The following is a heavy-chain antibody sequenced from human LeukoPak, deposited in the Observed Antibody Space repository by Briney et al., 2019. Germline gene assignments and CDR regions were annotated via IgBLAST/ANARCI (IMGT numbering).Heavy chain of an antibody. D-gene: IGHD4-17*01. CDR2: ISSSSSYI. CDR3: ARLTTVTLDAFDI. J-gene: IGHJ3*02. Sequence: GGSLRLSCAASGFTFSSYSMNWVRQAPGKGLEWVSSISSSSSYIYYADSVKGRFTISRDNAKNSLYLQMNSLRAGDTAVYYCARLTTVTLDAFDIWGQGTMVTVSS. CDR1: GFTFSSYS. V-gene: IGHV3-21*01.